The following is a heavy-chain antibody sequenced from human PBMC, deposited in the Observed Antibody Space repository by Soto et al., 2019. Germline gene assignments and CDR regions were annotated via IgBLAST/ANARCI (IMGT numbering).Heavy chain of an antibody. CDR3: ARDDDTTGQYSWFDP. J-gene: IGHJ5*02. CDR2: FVAMFGSS. CDR1: GTTFDSFT. Sequence: QVLLVQSGPELKNPGSSVKVSCKPSGTTFDSFTFNWVRQAPGQGLEWMGGFVAMFGSSSIAHRFQGRLRITADSSAGTGYMELSDLRSEDTPIYFCARDDDTTGQYSWFDPWGPGNLVTVSS. D-gene: IGHD2-8*02. V-gene: IGHV1-69*01.